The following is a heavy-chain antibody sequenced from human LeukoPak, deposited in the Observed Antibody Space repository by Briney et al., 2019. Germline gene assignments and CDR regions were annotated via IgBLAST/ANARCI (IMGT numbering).Heavy chain of an antibody. D-gene: IGHD3-10*01. CDR1: GFTFSRYG. CDR3: AKDMGYYYGSGSYPPENDY. J-gene: IGHJ4*02. CDR2: VSFEGSNK. V-gene: IGHV3-30*18. Sequence: GRSLRLSCAASGFTFSRYGMHWVRQAPGKGLEWVAVVSFEGSNKYYADSVKGRFSISRDNSKNTLSLQMNSLRAEDTAVYYCAKDMGYYYGSGSYPPENDYWGQGTLDTVSS.